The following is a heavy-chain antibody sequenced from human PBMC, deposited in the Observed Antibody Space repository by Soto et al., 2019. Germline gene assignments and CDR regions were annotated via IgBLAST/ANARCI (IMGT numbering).Heavy chain of an antibody. CDR2: ISWNSGSI. V-gene: IGHV3-9*01. Sequence: GGSLRLSCAASGFTFDDYAMHWVRQAPGKGLEWVSGISWNSGSIGYADSVKGRFTISRDNAKNSLYLQMNSLRAEDTALYYCAKDIYDSLEYYYMDVWGKGTTVTVSS. J-gene: IGHJ6*03. D-gene: IGHD3-3*01. CDR1: GFTFDDYA. CDR3: AKDIYDSLEYYYMDV.